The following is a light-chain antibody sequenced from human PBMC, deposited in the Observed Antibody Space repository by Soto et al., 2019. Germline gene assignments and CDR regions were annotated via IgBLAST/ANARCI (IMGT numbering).Light chain of an antibody. CDR3: QKYNSAPT. Sequence: IQMPQSPSTLSGSVGDRVTITCRASQGISNYLAWYQQKPGKVPKLLIYAASTLQSGVPSRFSGSGSGTDFTLTISSLQPEDVATYYCQKYNSAPTFGGGTKV. J-gene: IGKJ4*01. V-gene: IGKV1-27*01. CDR2: AAS. CDR1: QGISNY.